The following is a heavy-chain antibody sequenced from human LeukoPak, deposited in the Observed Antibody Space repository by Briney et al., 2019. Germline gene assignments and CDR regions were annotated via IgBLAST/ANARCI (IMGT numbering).Heavy chain of an antibody. Sequence: SETLSLTCAVYGGSFSGYYWSWIRQPPGKALEWIGQIYYTGSTNYNPSLKSRLTMPVDTSKNQFSLRLSSVTPADTAVYYCARKYYYDSERGAFDMWGQGTVVSVTS. J-gene: IGHJ3*02. CDR2: IYYTGST. CDR3: ARKYYYDSERGAFDM. CDR1: GGSFSGYY. V-gene: IGHV4-34*10. D-gene: IGHD3-22*01.